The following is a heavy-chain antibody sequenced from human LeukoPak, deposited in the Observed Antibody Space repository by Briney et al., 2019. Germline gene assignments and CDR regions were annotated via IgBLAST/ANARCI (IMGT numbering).Heavy chain of an antibody. Sequence: SETLSLTCTVSGYSISSGYYWGWIRQPPGKGLEWIGSIYHSGSTNYNPSLKSRVTISVDTSKNQFSLKLSSVTAADTAVYYCARQKALYSSSWLYYYYYMDVWGKGTTVTISS. J-gene: IGHJ6*03. D-gene: IGHD6-13*01. CDR2: IYHSGST. CDR1: GYSISSGYY. CDR3: ARQKALYSSSWLYYYYYMDV. V-gene: IGHV4-38-2*02.